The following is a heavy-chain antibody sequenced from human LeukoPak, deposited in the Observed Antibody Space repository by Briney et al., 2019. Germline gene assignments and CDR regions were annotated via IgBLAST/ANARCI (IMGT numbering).Heavy chain of an antibody. CDR2: INPSGGST. CDR1: GYTFTSYD. J-gene: IGHJ4*02. Sequence: ASVKVSCKASGYTFTSYDINWVRQAPGQGLEWMGIINPSGGSTSYAQKFQGRVTMTRDTSTSTVYMELSSLRSEDTAVYYCARAPDPYGPSGYWGQGTLVTVSS. D-gene: IGHD3-10*01. CDR3: ARAPDPYGPSGY. V-gene: IGHV1-46*01.